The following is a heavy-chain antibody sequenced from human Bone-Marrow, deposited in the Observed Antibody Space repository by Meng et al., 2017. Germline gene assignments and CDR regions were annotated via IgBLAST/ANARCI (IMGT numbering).Heavy chain of an antibody. D-gene: IGHD4-17*01. J-gene: IGHJ3*02. CDR1: GGSISSGGYY. CDR3: AREDYGDFRHAFDI. Sequence: QGPLPESGPALVNPSQTLSLHCTGSGGSISSGGYYWSWIRQHSGKGLEWIGYIYYSGSTYYNPSLKSRVTISVDTSKNQFSLKLSSVTAADTAVYYCAREDYGDFRHAFDIWGQGTMVTVSS. CDR2: IYYSGST. V-gene: IGHV4-31*03.